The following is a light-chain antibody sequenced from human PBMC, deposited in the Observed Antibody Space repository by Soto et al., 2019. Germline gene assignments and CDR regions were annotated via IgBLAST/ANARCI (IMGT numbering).Light chain of an antibody. V-gene: IGKV3-20*01. CDR2: GAS. Sequence: ESLLTQSPGTLSLSPGERAPLSCRGSQTFSSNSLAWYQHKPGQAPRLLIYGASIRATGIPDRFSGSGSGTEFTLTISGLQPDDFASYYCQQYYSSWTFGQGTKVDIK. CDR3: QQYYSSWT. CDR1: QTFSSNS. J-gene: IGKJ1*01.